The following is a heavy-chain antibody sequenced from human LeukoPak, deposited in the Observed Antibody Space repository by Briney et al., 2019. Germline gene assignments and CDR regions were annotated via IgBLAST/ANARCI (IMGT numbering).Heavy chain of an antibody. CDR3: ASLYSGYHYFDY. V-gene: IGHV3-11*01. D-gene: IGHD5-12*01. J-gene: IGHJ4*02. CDR1: GFTFSDYY. Sequence: GGSLRLSCAASGFTFSDYYMSWIRQAPGKGLEWVSYISSSGSTIYYAGSVKGRFTISRDNAKNSLYLQMNSLRAEDTAVYYCASLYSGYHYFDYWGQGTLVTVSS. CDR2: ISSSGSTI.